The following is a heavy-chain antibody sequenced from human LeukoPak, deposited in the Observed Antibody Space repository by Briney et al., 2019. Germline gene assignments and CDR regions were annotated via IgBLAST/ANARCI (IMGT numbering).Heavy chain of an antibody. CDR2: ISGTGGST. CDR1: GFTFSTYA. V-gene: IGHV3-23*01. Sequence: GGSLRLSCAASGFTFSTYAMSWVRQAPGKGLEWVSAISGTGGSTYYADSVKGRFIISRDNSKNTLYLQMNSLRAEDTAVYYCATPTRCPYAFDIWGQGTMVTVSS. CDR3: ATPTRCPYAFDI. J-gene: IGHJ3*02. D-gene: IGHD4-17*01.